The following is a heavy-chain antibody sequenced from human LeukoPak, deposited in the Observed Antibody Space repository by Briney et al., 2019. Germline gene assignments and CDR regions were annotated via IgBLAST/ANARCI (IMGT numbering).Heavy chain of an antibody. CDR3: ARVKPGGSSTSFDP. D-gene: IGHD2-15*01. V-gene: IGHV4-4*07. Sequence: SETLSLTCTVSGDSISSYYWSWVRQPAGKGLEWIGRFYIGGITNYNPSLKSRVTMSVDTSKNQFSLRLTSMTAADTAVYYCARVKPGGSSTSFDPWGQGTLVTVSP. CDR1: GDSISSYY. CDR2: FYIGGIT. J-gene: IGHJ5*02.